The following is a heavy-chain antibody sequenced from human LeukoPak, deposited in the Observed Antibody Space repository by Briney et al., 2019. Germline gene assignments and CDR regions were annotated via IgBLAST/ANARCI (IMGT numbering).Heavy chain of an antibody. Sequence: GGSLRLSCAASGFTFSTYWMHWVRQAPGEGLVWVSRTNTDGRTTSCADSVKGRFTISRDNAKNMLYLQMNSLRAEDTAVYYCARIEDRGAAFDSWGQGTLVTVSS. CDR1: GFTFSTYW. D-gene: IGHD2-21*01. J-gene: IGHJ4*02. CDR2: TNTDGRTT. V-gene: IGHV3-74*01. CDR3: ARIEDRGAAFDS.